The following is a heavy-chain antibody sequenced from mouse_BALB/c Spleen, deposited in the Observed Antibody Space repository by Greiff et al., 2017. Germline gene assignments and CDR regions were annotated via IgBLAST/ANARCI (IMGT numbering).Heavy chain of an antibody. D-gene: IGHD2-4*01. J-gene: IGHJ2*01. CDR3: ARQGTMITTGTYFDY. Sequence: EVQLVESGGDLVKPGGSLKLSCAASGFTFSSYGMSWVRQTPDKRLEWVATISSGGSYTYYPDSVKGRFTISRDNAKNTLYLQMSSLKSEDTAMYYCARQGTMITTGTYFDYWGQGTTLTVSS. CDR2: ISSGGSYT. V-gene: IGHV5-6*01. CDR1: GFTFSSYG.